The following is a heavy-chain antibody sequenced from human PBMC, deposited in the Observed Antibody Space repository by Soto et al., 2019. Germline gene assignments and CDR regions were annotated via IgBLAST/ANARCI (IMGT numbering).Heavy chain of an antibody. D-gene: IGHD3-22*01. CDR3: ARDWSRYYDKSDLIWLYY. Sequence: ASVKVSCKASGYTFRSYGISWVRQAPGQGLEWVGWISAYNGDTHYAPKFQYRITLTTETSTDTAYMELRSLRLDDTAVYYCARDWSRYYDKSDLIWLYY. V-gene: IGHV1-18*04. CDR1: GYTFRSYG. J-gene: IGHJ6*01. CDR2: ISAYNGDT.